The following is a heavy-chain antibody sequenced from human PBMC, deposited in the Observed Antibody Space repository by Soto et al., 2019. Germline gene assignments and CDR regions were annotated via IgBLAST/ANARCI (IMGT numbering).Heavy chain of an antibody. CDR3: ARGNWNYYYGFDV. V-gene: IGHV3-7*01. J-gene: IGHJ6*02. D-gene: IGHD1-20*01. Sequence: EVPLVESGGGLVQPGGSLRLSCAASEFTFDKYYMTWVRQAPGKGPEWVANIKPDGSEQYYVDSVKGRFTISRDNANNSLYLQMNSLRAEDTAVYFWARGNWNYYYGFDVWGQGTTVTVSS. CDR2: IKPDGSEQ. CDR1: EFTFDKYY.